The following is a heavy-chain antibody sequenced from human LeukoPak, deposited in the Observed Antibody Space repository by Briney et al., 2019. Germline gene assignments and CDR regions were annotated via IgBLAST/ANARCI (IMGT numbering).Heavy chain of an antibody. D-gene: IGHD4-17*01. CDR3: ARVAGTTSDAFDI. CDR1: GGSISSGGYY. CDR2: IYYSGST. V-gene: IGHV4-31*03. Sequence: SETLSLTCTVSGGSISSGGYYWSWIRQHPGKGLEWIGYIYYSGSTYYNPSLKSRVTISVDTSKNQFSLKLSSVTAADTAVYYCARVAGTTSDAFDIWGQGTMVTVSS. J-gene: IGHJ3*02.